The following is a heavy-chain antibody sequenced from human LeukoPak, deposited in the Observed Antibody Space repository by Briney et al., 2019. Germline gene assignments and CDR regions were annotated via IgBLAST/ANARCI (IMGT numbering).Heavy chain of an antibody. J-gene: IGHJ4*02. CDR3: AKDQVAVGWTSFDY. Sequence: PGGSLRLSCAASGFTFSSYGMHWVRQAPGKGLEWVAAISYDGSNKYYADSVKGRFTISRDNSKNTLYLQMNSLRAEDTAVYYCAKDQVAVGWTSFDYWGQGTLVTVSS. D-gene: IGHD6-19*01. V-gene: IGHV3-30*18. CDR2: ISYDGSNK. CDR1: GFTFSSYG.